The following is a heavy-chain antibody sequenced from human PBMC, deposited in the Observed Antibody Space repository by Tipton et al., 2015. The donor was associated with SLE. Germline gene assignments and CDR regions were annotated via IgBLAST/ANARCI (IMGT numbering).Heavy chain of an antibody. CDR1: GGSFSGYY. V-gene: IGHV4-34*01. CDR3: AKDYNYDYPDYN. J-gene: IGHJ4*02. Sequence: TLSLTCAVYGGSFSGYYCSWIRQPPGKGLEWIGEINHSGSTNYNPSLKSRVTISVDTSKNQFSLKLNSVTAADTAVYYCAKDYNYDYPDYNWGQGTLVIVSS. D-gene: IGHD4-17*01. CDR2: INHSGST.